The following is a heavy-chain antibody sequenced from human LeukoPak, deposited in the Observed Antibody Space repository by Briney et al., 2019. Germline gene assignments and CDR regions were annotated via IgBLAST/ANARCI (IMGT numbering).Heavy chain of an antibody. CDR2: TSYDGSNK. D-gene: IGHD3-3*01. Sequence: GGSLRLSCAASGFTFSSYAMHWVRQAPGKGLEWVAVTSYDGSNKYYADSVKGRFTISRDNSKNTLYLQMNSLRAEDTAVYYCARDNNNGEWLLSVDYWGQGTLVTVSS. V-gene: IGHV3-30*01. CDR3: ARDNNNGEWLLSVDY. CDR1: GFTFSSYA. J-gene: IGHJ4*02.